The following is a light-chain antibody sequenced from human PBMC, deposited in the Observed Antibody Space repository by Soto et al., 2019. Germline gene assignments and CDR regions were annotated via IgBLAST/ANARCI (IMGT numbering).Light chain of an antibody. CDR2: DAS. CDR1: QSVSNTY. V-gene: IGKV3-20*01. Sequence: EIVLTQSPGTLSLSPGERATLSCRASQSVSNTYLAWYQQKLGQAPRLLIYDASRRATGIPGRFSGSGSGTEFTLTINSLQPDDFATYYCQQYDTYYTFGQGTKVDIK. J-gene: IGKJ2*01. CDR3: QQYDTYYT.